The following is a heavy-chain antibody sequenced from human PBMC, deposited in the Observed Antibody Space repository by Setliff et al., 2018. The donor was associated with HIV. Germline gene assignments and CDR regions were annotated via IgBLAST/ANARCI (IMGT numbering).Heavy chain of an antibody. CDR1: GGPISTNDYY. CDR2: VHYGGSI. CDR3: ARQGAVTGHSFDY. Sequence: SETLSLTCTVSGGPISTNDYYWGFIRQSPGKGLEWIASVHYGGSIFYNPSLKSRVTLSVGTSKRQFFLNLSSATTADTAMYYCARQGAVTGHSFDYWGQGALVTVSS. V-gene: IGHV4-39*01. J-gene: IGHJ4*02. D-gene: IGHD6-19*01.